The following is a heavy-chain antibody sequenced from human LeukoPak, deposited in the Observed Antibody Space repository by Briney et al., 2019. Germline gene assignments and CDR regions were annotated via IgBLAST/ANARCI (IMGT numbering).Heavy chain of an antibody. V-gene: IGHV1-18*01. CDR3: AREASVTTSWEVFDY. Sequence: GASVKVSCKASGYTFTSYGISWVRQAPGQGLEWMGWISAYNGNTNYAQKLQGRVTMTTDTSTSTAYMELRSLRSDDTAVYYCAREASVTTSWEVFDYWGQGTLVTVSS. J-gene: IGHJ4*02. CDR1: GYTFTSYG. CDR2: ISAYNGNT. D-gene: IGHD4-17*01.